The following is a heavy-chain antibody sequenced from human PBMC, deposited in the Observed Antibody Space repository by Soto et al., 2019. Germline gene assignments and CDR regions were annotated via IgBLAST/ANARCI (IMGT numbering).Heavy chain of an antibody. J-gene: IGHJ4*02. V-gene: IGHV4-4*02. D-gene: IGHD1-1*01. Sequence: QVQLQESGPGLVKPSGTLSLSCAVSGDSITSSNWWRWVRQAPGKGLEWIGEIYHSGATTYNPSLKSRATISVAPSNNHFSLKLTSVTAADTAVYFCARDLGTGTDYWGRGTLVTVAS. CDR2: IYHSGAT. CDR1: GDSITSSNW. CDR3: ARDLGTGTDY.